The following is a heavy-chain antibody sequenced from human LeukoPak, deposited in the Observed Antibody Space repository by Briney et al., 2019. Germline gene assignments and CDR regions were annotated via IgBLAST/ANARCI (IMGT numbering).Heavy chain of an antibody. CDR1: GFTVSSNY. CDR2: IDNGGST. CDR3: ARDGSARSLGN. D-gene: IGHD6-6*01. Sequence: PGGSLRLSCAASGFTVSSNYMSWVRQAPGKGLEWVSVIDNGGSTYYADSVKGRFTISRDTPKNTLYLQMNSLRAEDTAVYYCARDGSARSLGNWGQGTLVSVSS. V-gene: IGHV3-53*01. J-gene: IGHJ4*02.